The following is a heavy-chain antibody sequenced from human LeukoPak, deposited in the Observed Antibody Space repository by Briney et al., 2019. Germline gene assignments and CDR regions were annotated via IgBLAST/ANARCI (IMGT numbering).Heavy chain of an antibody. CDR3: ARVSSSSDFDY. D-gene: IGHD6-6*01. CDR1: GGSISSYY. Sequence: SETLSLTCTVSGGSISSYYWSWTRQPPGKGLEWIGYIYYSGSTNYNPSLKSRVTISVDTSKNQFSLKLSSVTAADTAVYYCARVSSSSDFDYWGQGTLVTVSS. J-gene: IGHJ4*02. CDR2: IYYSGST. V-gene: IGHV4-59*01.